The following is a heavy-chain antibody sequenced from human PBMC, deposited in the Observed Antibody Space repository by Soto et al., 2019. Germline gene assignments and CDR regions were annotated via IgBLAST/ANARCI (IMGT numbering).Heavy chain of an antibody. V-gene: IGHV6-1*01. Sequence: QVQLQQSGPGLVKPSQTLSLTCAISGDSVSTNGVAWNWIRLSPSRGLEWLGRTYYRAKWNTDYALSVKGRITINPDTSKNQFSLQLNSVTPDDTAVYYCARGKHSTFDIWGQGTMVAVSS. CDR3: ARGKHSTFDI. D-gene: IGHD6-13*01. CDR2: TYYRAKWNT. CDR1: GDSVSTNGVA. J-gene: IGHJ3*02.